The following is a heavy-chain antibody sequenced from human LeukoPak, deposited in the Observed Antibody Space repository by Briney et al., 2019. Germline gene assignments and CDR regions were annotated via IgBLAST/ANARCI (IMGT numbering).Heavy chain of an antibody. Sequence: SETLSLTCTVSGGSINGYYWSWIRQSPGKGLESLGYTYYTGSTNYNPSLKSRVTMSVDTSRNQFFLRLSSVTAADTAVYYCARFSEYYHSSVHYLDYWGQGTLVSVSS. D-gene: IGHD3-22*01. V-gene: IGHV4-59*01. J-gene: IGHJ4*02. CDR1: GGSINGYY. CDR3: ARFSEYYHSSVHYLDY. CDR2: TYYTGST.